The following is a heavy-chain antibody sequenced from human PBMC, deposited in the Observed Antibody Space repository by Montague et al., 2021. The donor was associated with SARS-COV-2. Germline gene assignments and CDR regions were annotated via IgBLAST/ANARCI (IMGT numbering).Heavy chain of an antibody. Sequence: SSYWMGWVRQAPGKGLEWIGSIYYTGSTYYNPSLKSRVTISVDTSKNQFSLKLSSVTAADTAVYYCARHITGSGNAFDIWGQGTMVTVSS. V-gene: IGHV4-39*01. J-gene: IGHJ3*02. D-gene: IGHD3-10*01. CDR3: ARHITGSGNAFDI. CDR1: SSY. CDR2: IYYTGST.